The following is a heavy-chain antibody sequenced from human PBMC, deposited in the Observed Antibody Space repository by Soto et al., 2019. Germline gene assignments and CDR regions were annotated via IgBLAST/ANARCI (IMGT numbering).Heavy chain of an antibody. D-gene: IGHD6-19*01. J-gene: IGHJ4*02. V-gene: IGHV3-7*01. CDR3: ARDRASGWWEVPYYFDY. CDR1: GFTFSSYW. Sequence: VGSLRLSCAASGFTFSSYWMSWVRQAPGKGLEWVANIKQDGSEKYYVDSVKGRFTISRDNAKNSLYLQMNSLRAEDTAVYYCARDRASGWWEVPYYFDYWGQGTLVTVSS. CDR2: IKQDGSEK.